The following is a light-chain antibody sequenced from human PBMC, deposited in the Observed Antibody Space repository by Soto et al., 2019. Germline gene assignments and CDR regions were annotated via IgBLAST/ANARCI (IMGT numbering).Light chain of an antibody. CDR3: SSYTSSSTLYV. Sequence: QSVLTHPASGSGSPGQSITISCTGTSSDVGGYNYVSWYQQHPGKAPKLMIYDVSNRPSGVSNRFSGSKSGNTASLTISGLQAEDEADYYCSSYTSSSTLYVFGTGTKVTVL. CDR2: DVS. J-gene: IGLJ1*01. CDR1: SSDVGGYNY. V-gene: IGLV2-14*01.